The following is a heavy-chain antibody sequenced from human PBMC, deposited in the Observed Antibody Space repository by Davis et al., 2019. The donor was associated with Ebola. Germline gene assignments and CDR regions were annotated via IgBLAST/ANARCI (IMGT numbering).Heavy chain of an antibody. CDR2: IYPGDSDT. CDR1: GYSSTIYW. D-gene: IGHD4-11*01. CDR3: ARSDSNYVSPFDI. J-gene: IGHJ3*02. Sequence: KVSCKASGYSSTIYWIGWVRHTPGRGLEWMGIIYPGDSDTKYSPSFQGQVSFSADKSISTAYLHWSSLKASDTAMYYCARSDSNYVSPFDIWGQGTMVTVSS. V-gene: IGHV5-51*01.